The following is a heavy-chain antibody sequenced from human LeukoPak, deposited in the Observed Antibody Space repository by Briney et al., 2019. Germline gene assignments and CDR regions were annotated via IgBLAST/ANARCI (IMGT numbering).Heavy chain of an antibody. CDR1: GDSISSRNW. CDR2: IHHSGST. J-gene: IGHJ4*02. V-gene: IGHV4-4*02. D-gene: IGHD6-13*01. Sequence: SETLSLTCAVSGDSISSRNWWSWVRQPPGKGLEWIGEIHHSGSTNYNPSLKSRVTISVDKSKNQFSLKLTSVTAADTAVYYCARVTTKAAAGNSSDFWGQGTLVTVSS. CDR3: ARVTTKAAAGNSSDF.